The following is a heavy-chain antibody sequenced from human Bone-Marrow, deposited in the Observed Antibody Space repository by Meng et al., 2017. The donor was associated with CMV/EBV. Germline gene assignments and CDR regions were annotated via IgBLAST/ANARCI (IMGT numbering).Heavy chain of an antibody. V-gene: IGHV3-33*06. CDR1: GLTVSRNY. J-gene: IGHJ6*02. CDR2: IWYDGSNK. Sequence: GESLKISCAASGLTVSRNYMNWVRQAPGKGLEWVALIWYDGSNKYYADSVKGRFTISRDNSKNTLYLQMNSLRAEDTAVYYCAKDGQRGYYMDVWGQGTTVTVSS. D-gene: IGHD5-18*01. CDR3: AKDGQRGYYMDV.